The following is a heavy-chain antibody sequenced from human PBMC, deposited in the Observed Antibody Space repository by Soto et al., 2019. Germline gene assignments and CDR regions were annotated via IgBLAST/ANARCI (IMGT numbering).Heavy chain of an antibody. D-gene: IGHD5-18*01. J-gene: IGHJ6*02. CDR1: GFTFSSYG. CDR2: ISYDGSNK. CDR3: AKDMDTAMVTPYYYYGMDV. Sequence: XESLRLSCAASGFTFSSYGMHWVRQAPGKGLEWVAVISYDGSNKYYADSVKGRFTISRGNSKNTLYLQMNSLSAEDTAVYYCAKDMDTAMVTPYYYYGMDVWGQGTTVTVSS. V-gene: IGHV3-30*18.